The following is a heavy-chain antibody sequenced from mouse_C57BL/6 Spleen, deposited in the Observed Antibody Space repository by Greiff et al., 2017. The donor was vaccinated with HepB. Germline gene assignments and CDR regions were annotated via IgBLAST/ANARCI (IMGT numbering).Heavy chain of an antibody. J-gene: IGHJ3*01. CDR1: GYTFTSYW. CDR3: ARGGGPQATSWFAY. D-gene: IGHD3-2*02. V-gene: IGHV1-64*01. CDR2: IHPNSGST. Sequence: QVQLQQPGAELVKPGASVKLSCKASGYTFTSYWMHWVKQRPGQGLEWIGMIHPNSGSTNYNEKFKSKATLTVDKSSSTAYMQLSSLTSEDSAVYYGARGGGPQATSWFAYWGQGTLVTVSA.